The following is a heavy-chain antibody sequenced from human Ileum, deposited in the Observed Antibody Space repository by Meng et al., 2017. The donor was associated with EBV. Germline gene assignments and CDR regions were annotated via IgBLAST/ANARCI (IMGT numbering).Heavy chain of an antibody. Sequence: VWRVGLVGGGGRPVRALRVSCAGHGFTFRTYGMHWVRKAPGKGQEWVAVLSYDGNNKYYADSVKGRFIISRDNSKNTLYVQMNSLRAEDTAVYYCAIGDYGQNYFHHWGQGTLVTVSS. CDR3: AIGDYGQNYFHH. CDR1: GFTFRTYG. CDR2: LSYDGNNK. V-gene: IGHV3-30*03. D-gene: IGHD4-17*01. J-gene: IGHJ1*01.